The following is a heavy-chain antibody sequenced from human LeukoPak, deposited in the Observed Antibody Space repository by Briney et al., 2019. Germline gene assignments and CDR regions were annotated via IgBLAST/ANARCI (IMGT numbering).Heavy chain of an antibody. CDR2: FYDSGNT. CDR1: GFTFSSYG. J-gene: IGHJ3*02. D-gene: IGHD5-12*01. Sequence: GSLRLSCAASGFTFSSYGMNWIRQAPGEGLEWIGNFYDSGNTRYNPSLKSRVTISGDTSKNQFSLKLTSVTAADTAVYYCARHTRPGYSGYENAFDIWGQGTMVTVSS. V-gene: IGHV4-39*01. CDR3: ARHTRPGYSGYENAFDI.